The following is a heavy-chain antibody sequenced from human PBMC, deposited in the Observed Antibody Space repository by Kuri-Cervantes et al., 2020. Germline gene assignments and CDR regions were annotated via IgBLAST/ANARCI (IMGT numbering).Heavy chain of an antibody. CDR3: ARHYYDSSGYFGFWYFDL. D-gene: IGHD3-22*01. CDR1: GGSLSIGDYS. V-gene: IGHV4-30-2*03. CDR2: IYYSGTT. Sequence: SETLSLTCAVSGGSLSIGDYSWNWIRQPPGRDLEWIGKIYYSGTTQYNPSLKSRVTISVDTSKNQFSLKLSSVTAADTAVYYCARHYYDSSGYFGFWYFDLWGRGTLVTVSS. J-gene: IGHJ2*01.